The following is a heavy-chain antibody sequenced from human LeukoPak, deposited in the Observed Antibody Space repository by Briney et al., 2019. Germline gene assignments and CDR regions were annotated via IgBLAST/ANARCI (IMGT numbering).Heavy chain of an antibody. V-gene: IGHV3-30*02. CDR3: AREDHSNYNY. CDR2: IRYDGSNK. CDR1: GFTFSSYG. J-gene: IGHJ4*02. Sequence: SGGSLRLSCAASGFTFSSYGMHWVRQAPGKGLEWVAFIRYDGSNKYYADSVKGRFTISRDNAKNSLYLQMNSLRVEDTAVYYCAREDHSNYNYWGQGTLVTVSS. D-gene: IGHD4-11*01.